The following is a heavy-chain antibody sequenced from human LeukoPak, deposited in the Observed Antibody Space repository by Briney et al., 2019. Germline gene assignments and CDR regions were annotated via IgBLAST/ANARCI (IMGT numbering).Heavy chain of an antibody. CDR1: GYSISSGYY. Sequence: SETLSLTCAASGYSISSGYYWGWIRQPPGKGLEWIGSIYHSGSTYYNPSLKSRVTISVDTSKNQFSLKLSSVTAADTAVYYCARYEGSSPFDYWGQGTLVTVSS. CDR3: ARYEGSSPFDY. J-gene: IGHJ4*02. D-gene: IGHD1-26*01. V-gene: IGHV4-38-2*01. CDR2: IYHSGST.